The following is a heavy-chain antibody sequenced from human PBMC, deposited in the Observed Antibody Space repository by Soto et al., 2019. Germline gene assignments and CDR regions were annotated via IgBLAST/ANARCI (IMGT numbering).Heavy chain of an antibody. Sequence: QVQLVQFGAEVKKPGASVKVSCKASGYTFTTYAINWVRQAPGQGLESMGWINPYNDNAFYAQQFQGRATMTTDRSTTTTYMELRSLRSDDTAVYYCARGDMDVWGPGTRVTVSS. V-gene: IGHV1-18*04. CDR1: GYTFTTYA. J-gene: IGHJ6*02. CDR2: INPYNDNA. CDR3: ARGDMDV.